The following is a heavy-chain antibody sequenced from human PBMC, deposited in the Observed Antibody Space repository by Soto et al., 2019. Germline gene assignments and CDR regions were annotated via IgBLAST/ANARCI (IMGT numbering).Heavy chain of an antibody. CDR3: ARDLSSSWYGGSGSYGY. V-gene: IGHV3-23*01. CDR2: ISGSGNEA. D-gene: IGHD6-13*01. CDR1: GFTFRYYA. Sequence: GGSLRLSCAASGFTFRYYAMSWVRQSPGKGLEWVSDISGSGNEARYADSVRGRFTISRDNAKNTLYLQMNSLRAEDTAVYYCARDLSSSWYGGSGSYGYWGQGTLVTVSS. J-gene: IGHJ4*02.